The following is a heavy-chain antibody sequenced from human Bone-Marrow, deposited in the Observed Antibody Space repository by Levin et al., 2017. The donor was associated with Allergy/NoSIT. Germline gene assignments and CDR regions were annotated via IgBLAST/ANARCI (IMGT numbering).Heavy chain of an antibody. CDR3: VQDLETVANDYYYYGMDV. D-gene: IGHD3-3*01. J-gene: IGHJ6*02. Sequence: PGGSLRLSCAASGFTFRSYGMHWVRQAPGKGLEWLAVISYDGRNKYYADSVEGRITISRDDSKNTLYLQMNSLRPEDTAIYYCVQDLETVANDYYYYGMDVWGHGTTVIVSS. CDR1: GFTFRSYG. CDR2: ISYDGRNK. V-gene: IGHV3-30*18.